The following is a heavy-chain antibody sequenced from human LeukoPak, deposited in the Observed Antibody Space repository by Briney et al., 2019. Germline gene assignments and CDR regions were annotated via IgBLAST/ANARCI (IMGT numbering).Heavy chain of an antibody. J-gene: IGHJ3*02. CDR1: GGSISSSSYY. CDR3: AREASSGSSIHAFDI. V-gene: IGHV4-39*07. Sequence: PSETLSLTCTVSGGSISSSSYYWSWIRQPPGKGLEWIGEINHSGSTNYNPSLKSRVTISVDTSKNQFSLKLSSVTAADTAVYYCAREASSGSSIHAFDIWGQGTMVTVSS. D-gene: IGHD3-10*01. CDR2: INHSGST.